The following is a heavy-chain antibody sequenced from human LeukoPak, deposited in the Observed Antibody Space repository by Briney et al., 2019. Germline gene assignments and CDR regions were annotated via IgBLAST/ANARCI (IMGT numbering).Heavy chain of an antibody. Sequence: GGSLRLSCAASGFTFSSYGMHRVRQAPGKGLEWVAFIRYDGSNKYYADSVKGRFTISRDNSKNTLYLQMNSLRAEDTAVYYCAKEIAARPDYWGQGTLVTVSS. V-gene: IGHV3-30*02. CDR2: IRYDGSNK. CDR3: AKEIAARPDY. J-gene: IGHJ4*02. CDR1: GFTFSSYG. D-gene: IGHD6-6*01.